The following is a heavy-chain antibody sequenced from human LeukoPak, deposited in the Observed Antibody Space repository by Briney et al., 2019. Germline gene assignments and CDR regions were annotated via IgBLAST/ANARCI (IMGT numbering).Heavy chain of an antibody. J-gene: IGHJ4*02. CDR2: ISNDIITI. D-gene: IGHD3-3*01. Sequence: GGSLRLSCAASGFTFSSYSMNWVRQAPGKGLEWVSYISNDIITIYYADSVKGRFTISRDNAKNSLYLQMNSLRAEDTAVYCCARFTIFGVDWGQGALVTVSS. CDR3: ARFTIFGVD. V-gene: IGHV3-48*01. CDR1: GFTFSSYS.